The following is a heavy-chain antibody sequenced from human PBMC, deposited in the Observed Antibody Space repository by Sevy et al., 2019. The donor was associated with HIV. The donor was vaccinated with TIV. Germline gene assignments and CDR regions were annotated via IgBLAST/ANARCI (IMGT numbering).Heavy chain of an antibody. J-gene: IGHJ4*02. V-gene: IGHV4-59*01. CDR2: IYYTGSP. Sequence: SETLSLTCSVSGGSISSYVWTWIRQPPGKGLEWIGHIYYTGSPNYNPTLKSRVTISIDKSKSQFSLNLSSVTAADTAVYYCARDDASNPRVLDYWGQGALVTVSS. D-gene: IGHD3-3*01. CDR1: GGSISSYV. CDR3: ARDDASNPRVLDY.